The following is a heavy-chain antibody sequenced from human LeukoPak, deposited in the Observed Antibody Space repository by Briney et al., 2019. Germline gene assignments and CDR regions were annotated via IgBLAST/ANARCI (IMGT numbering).Heavy chain of an antibody. Sequence: GGSLRLSCAASGFTFSTYAMNWVRQVPGKGLEWVSTISGSGGRTTYADSVKGRFTISRDNSKNMLYLQMNSLRGEDTAVYYCARIFLTYSGYDLNFFDSWGQGALVTVSS. CDR2: ISGSGGRT. J-gene: IGHJ4*02. V-gene: IGHV3-23*01. CDR3: ARIFLTYSGYDLNFFDS. CDR1: GFTFSTYA. D-gene: IGHD5-12*01.